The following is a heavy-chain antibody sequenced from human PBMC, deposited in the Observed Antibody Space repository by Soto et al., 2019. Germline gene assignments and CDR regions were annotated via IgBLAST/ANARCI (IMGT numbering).Heavy chain of an antibody. J-gene: IGHJ5*02. D-gene: IGHD3-3*02. Sequence: SETLSLTCTVSGDSIISSDFYWGWVRQPPGKGLEWIGSIFYLGSSCYNPSLKSRVTMSVDTSKNQFSLRLRSVTAADTALYFCARHSLALRKNNWFDPWGQGIMVTVSS. CDR1: GDSIISSDFY. CDR3: ARHSLALRKNNWFDP. V-gene: IGHV4-39*01. CDR2: IFYLGSS.